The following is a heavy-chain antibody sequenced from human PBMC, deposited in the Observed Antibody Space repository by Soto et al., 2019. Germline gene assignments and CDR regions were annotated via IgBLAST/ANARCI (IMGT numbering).Heavy chain of an antibody. CDR3: ARDNFDGDYGFDY. J-gene: IGHJ4*02. CDR1: GFTFSSYS. V-gene: IGHV3-21*01. D-gene: IGHD4-17*01. Sequence: GGSLRLPCAASGFTFSSYSMNWVRQAPGKGLEWVSSISSSSSYIYYADSVKGRFTISRDNAKNSLYLQMNSLRAEDTAVYYCARDNFDGDYGFDYWGQGTLVTVSS. CDR2: ISSSSSYI.